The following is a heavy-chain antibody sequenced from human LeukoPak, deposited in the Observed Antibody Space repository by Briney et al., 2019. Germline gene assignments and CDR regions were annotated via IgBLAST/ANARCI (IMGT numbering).Heavy chain of an antibody. CDR2: ISGNGGST. CDR3: AKDPNGDYIGTFDI. D-gene: IGHD4-17*01. J-gene: IGHJ3*02. Sequence: GGSLRLSCATSQFKFNDFGMTWVRQAPGKGLEWVSSISGNGGSTQYADSVQGRFAISRDNSKNTLYLQMNSLRAEDTAVYYCAKDPNGDYIGTFDIWGQGTMVTVSS. CDR1: QFKFNDFG. V-gene: IGHV3-23*01.